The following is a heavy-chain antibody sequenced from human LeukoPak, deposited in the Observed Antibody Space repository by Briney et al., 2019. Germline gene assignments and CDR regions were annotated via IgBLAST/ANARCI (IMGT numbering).Heavy chain of an antibody. CDR1: DDSIGDKY. D-gene: IGHD3-22*01. CDR3: ARSYDSSGYYPFDY. CDR2: IHSTGTT. V-gene: IGHV4-4*09. J-gene: IGHJ4*02. Sequence: PETLSLTCNVSDDSIGDKYWSWIRQPPGKGPEWLGYIHSTGTTNYNPSLKSRVTISVDTSKNQFSLNLNSVTAADTAVYYCARSYDSSGYYPFDYWGQGTLVTVSS.